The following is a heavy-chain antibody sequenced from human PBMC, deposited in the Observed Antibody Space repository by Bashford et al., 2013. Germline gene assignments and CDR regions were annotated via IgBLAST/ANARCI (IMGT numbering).Heavy chain of an antibody. V-gene: IGHV1-2*04. Sequence: PSVKVSCKASGYTFTGYYMHWVRQAPGQGLEWMGWINPNSGGXNYAQKFQGWVTMTRDTSISTAYMELSRLRSDDTAVYYCARDGPVSYRSGKPPPVSNYYYYGMDVWGQGTTVTVSS. D-gene: IGHD3-16*02. CDR1: GYTFTGYY. CDR3: ARDGPVSYRSGKPPPVSNYYYYGMDV. J-gene: IGHJ6*02. CDR2: INPNSGGX.